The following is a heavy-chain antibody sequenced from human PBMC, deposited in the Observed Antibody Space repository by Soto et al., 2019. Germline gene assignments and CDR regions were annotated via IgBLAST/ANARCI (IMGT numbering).Heavy chain of an antibody. J-gene: IGHJ3*02. CDR2: ISWNSGSI. Sequence: GGSLRLSCAASGFTFDDYAMHWVRQAPGKGLEWVSGISWNSGSIGYADSVKGRFTISRDNAKNSLYLQMNSLRAEDTALYYCAKDIGSVEMATIGAFDIWGQGTMVTVSS. CDR1: GFTFDDYA. V-gene: IGHV3-9*01. CDR3: AKDIGSVEMATIGAFDI. D-gene: IGHD5-12*01.